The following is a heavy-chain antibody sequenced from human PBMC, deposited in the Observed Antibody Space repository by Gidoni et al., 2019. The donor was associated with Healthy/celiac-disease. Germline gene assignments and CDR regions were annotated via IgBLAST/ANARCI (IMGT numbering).Heavy chain of an antibody. D-gene: IGHD3-3*02. J-gene: IGHJ4*02. V-gene: IGHV4-61*02. CDR2: SYTSGST. CDR1: GGSISSSSYY. Sequence: QVQLQESGPRLVKPSQTLSLTCTVTGGSISSSSYYWSWSRQPAGKGREWIGRSYTSGSTNYNPSLKSRVTMSVDTSKSQLSLRLNSVTAADTAVYYCARGVIAPPGGFFDYWGQGTLVTVSS. CDR3: ARGVIAPPGGFFDY.